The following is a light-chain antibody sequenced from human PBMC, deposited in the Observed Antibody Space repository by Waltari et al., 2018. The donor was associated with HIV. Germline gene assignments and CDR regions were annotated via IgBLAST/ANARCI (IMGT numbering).Light chain of an antibody. V-gene: IGKV1-27*01. CDR3: QKYDRAPWT. J-gene: IGKJ1*01. Sequence: DVHMTQSPYSLSASVGGRVTITCRASQDINKYLAWYQQKEGQVPKVLIYAASTLQSGVPSRFTGSASGTHFTLTINSLQPEDVATYYCQKYDRAPWTFGQGTRVEIK. CDR2: AAS. CDR1: QDINKY.